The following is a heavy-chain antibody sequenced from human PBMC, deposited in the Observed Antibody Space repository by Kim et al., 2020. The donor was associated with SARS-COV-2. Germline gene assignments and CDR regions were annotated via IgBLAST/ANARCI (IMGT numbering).Heavy chain of an antibody. V-gene: IGHV4-39*01. D-gene: IGHD2-15*01. CDR1: GGSISSSSYY. J-gene: IGHJ1*01. Sequence: SETLSLTCTVSGGSISSSSYYWGWIRQPPGKGLEWIGSIYYSGSTYYNPSLKSRVTISVDTSKNQFSLKLSSVTAADTAVYYCARALAATIFQHWGQGTLVTVSS. CDR2: IYYSGST. CDR3: ARALAATIFQH.